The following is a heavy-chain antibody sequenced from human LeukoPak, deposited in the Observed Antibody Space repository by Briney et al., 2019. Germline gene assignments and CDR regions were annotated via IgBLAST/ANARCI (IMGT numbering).Heavy chain of an antibody. J-gene: IGHJ3*02. Sequence: GGSLRLSCAASGFTVNSYNMNWVRQAPGKGLEWVSYISSSSSTIYYADSVKGRFTISRDSAKTSLFLQMNSLRDEDTAVYYCARAYSSSSGRDAFDSWGLGALVTVSS. V-gene: IGHV3-48*02. D-gene: IGHD6-6*01. CDR1: GFTVNSYN. CDR2: ISSSSSTI. CDR3: ARAYSSSSGRDAFDS.